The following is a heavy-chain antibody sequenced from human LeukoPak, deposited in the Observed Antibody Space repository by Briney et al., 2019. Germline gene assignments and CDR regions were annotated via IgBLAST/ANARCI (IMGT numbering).Heavy chain of an antibody. Sequence: GASVKVSCKASGGTFSSYAISWVRQAPGQGLEWMGGIIPICGTANYAQKFQGRVTITADKSTSTAYMELSSLRSEDTAVYYCARVSERGYSYGNFDYWGQGTLVTVSS. CDR2: IIPICGTA. J-gene: IGHJ4*02. CDR3: ARVSERGYSYGNFDY. CDR1: GGTFSSYA. D-gene: IGHD5-18*01. V-gene: IGHV1-69*06.